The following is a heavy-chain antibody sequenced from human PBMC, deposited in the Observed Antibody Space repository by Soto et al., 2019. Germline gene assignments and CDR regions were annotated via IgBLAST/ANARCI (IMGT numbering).Heavy chain of an antibody. D-gene: IGHD3-10*01. J-gene: IGHJ4*02. CDR2: IWNDGSQK. CDR1: GSIFTGYG. Sequence: PGGSLRLSCAASGSIFTGYGMHWVRQAPGKGLEWVAVIWNDGSQKYYADLVEGRFAISRDNSKNTLYLQMNSLRAEDTAVYYCATDAGGSPFDYWGQGTLVTVSS. CDR3: ATDAGGSPFDY. V-gene: IGHV3-33*01.